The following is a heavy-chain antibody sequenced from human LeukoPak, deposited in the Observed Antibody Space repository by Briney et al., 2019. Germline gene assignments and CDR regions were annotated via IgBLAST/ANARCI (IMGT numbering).Heavy chain of an antibody. CDR1: GGSISSYY. CDR2: IYYSGST. CDR3: ARQLYSGSYYDY. Sequence: PSETLSLTCTVSGGSISSYYWSWIRQPPGKGLEWIGYIYYSGSTNYNPSLKSRVTISVDTSKNQFSLKLSSVTAADTAVYYCARQLYSGSYYDYWGQGTLVTVSS. V-gene: IGHV4-59*01. D-gene: IGHD1-26*01. J-gene: IGHJ4*02.